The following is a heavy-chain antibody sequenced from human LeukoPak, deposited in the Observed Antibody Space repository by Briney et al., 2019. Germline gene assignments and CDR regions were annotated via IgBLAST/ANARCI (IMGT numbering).Heavy chain of an antibody. V-gene: IGHV3-64D*06. Sequence: GRSLRLSCSASGFIFSSYAMHWVRQAPGKGLEYVSAISPNGGTTYYADSVKGRFSISRDNSKNVLYLQMSSLRPEDTAVYYCVPKGNEGYWGQGTLVAVSS. CDR3: VPKGNEGY. D-gene: IGHD1-1*01. J-gene: IGHJ4*02. CDR1: GFIFSSYA. CDR2: ISPNGGTT.